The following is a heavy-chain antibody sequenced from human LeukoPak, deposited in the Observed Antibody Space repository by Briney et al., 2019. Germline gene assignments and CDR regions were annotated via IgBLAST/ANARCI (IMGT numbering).Heavy chain of an antibody. Sequence: GGSLRLSCAASGFTFSSYAMSWVRQAPGKGLEWVSAISGSGGSTYYADSVKGRFTISRDNSKNTLYLQMSSLRAEDTAVYYCAEVTTYYYDSSGYYHWGQGTLVTVSS. CDR1: GFTFSSYA. J-gene: IGHJ5*02. CDR2: ISGSGGST. CDR3: AEVTTYYYDSSGYYH. V-gene: IGHV3-23*01. D-gene: IGHD3-22*01.